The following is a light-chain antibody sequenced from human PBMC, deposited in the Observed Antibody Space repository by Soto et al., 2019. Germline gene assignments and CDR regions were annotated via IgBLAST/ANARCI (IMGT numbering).Light chain of an antibody. CDR3: SSYAASNNLEVV. Sequence: QSALTQPPSASGSPGQSVTISCTGASSDVGSCKYVSQYQQHPGKAPKLIIDEVIKGPSGVPDRFACFKSGNTATPTAFALQAKEEADYSCSSYAASNNLEVVFGGGTKLTVL. J-gene: IGLJ2*01. CDR2: EVI. CDR1: SSDVGSCKY. V-gene: IGLV2-8*01.